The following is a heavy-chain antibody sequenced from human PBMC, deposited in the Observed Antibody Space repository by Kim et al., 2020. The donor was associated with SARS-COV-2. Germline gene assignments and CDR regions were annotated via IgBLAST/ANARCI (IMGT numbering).Heavy chain of an antibody. Sequence: SETLSLTCTVSGASVGSDYWTWIRQPPGRGLEWIGYIFYTGKTSSNPSLKSRVSLSLDTSRNQFSMKLHSVTAADTAVYFCARLPDINGWPFDYWAQGTLVTVSS. CDR1: GASVGSDY. CDR3: ARLPDINGWPFDY. V-gene: IGHV4-59*08. J-gene: IGHJ4*02. CDR2: IFYTGKT. D-gene: IGHD6-19*01.